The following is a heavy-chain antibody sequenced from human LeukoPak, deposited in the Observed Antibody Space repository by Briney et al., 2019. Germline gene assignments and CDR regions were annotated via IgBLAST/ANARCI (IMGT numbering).Heavy chain of an antibody. D-gene: IGHD2-8*01. J-gene: IGHJ3*02. CDR2: ISSSSSYI. CDR1: GFTFSSYS. V-gene: IGHV3-21*01. CDR3: AKDPRVYGIGAFDI. Sequence: PGGSLRLSCAASGFTFSSYSMNWVRQAPGKGLEWVSSISSSSSYIYYADSVKGRFTISRDNAKNSLYLQMNSLRAEDTAVYYCAKDPRVYGIGAFDIWGQGTIVTVSS.